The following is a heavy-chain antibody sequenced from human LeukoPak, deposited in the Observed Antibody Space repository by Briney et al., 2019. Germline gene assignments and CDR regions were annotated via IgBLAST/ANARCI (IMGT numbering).Heavy chain of an antibody. D-gene: IGHD3-16*01. CDR3: ARPGGGSQQFDY. CDR2: ISSSSSYI. V-gene: IGHV3-21*01. Sequence: PGGSLRLSCAASGFTFSSYGMHWVRQAPGKGLEWVSSISSSSSYIYYADSVKGRFTISRDNAKNSLYLQMNSLRAEDTAVYYCARPGGGSQQFDYWGQGTLVTVSS. J-gene: IGHJ4*02. CDR1: GFTFSSYG.